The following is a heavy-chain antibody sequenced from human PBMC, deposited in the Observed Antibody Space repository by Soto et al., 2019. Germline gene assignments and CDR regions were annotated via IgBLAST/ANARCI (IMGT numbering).Heavy chain of an antibody. Sequence: VGSLRLSCAASGFTYSSYAMNWVRHSPGKGLEWVSAISGSADSTYYADSVKGRFTISRDNSKNTLYLQMNSLRAEDTAVYYCAKDRGGGFSGYDLGSFDYWGQGTLVTVSS. D-gene: IGHD5-12*01. CDR2: ISGSADST. V-gene: IGHV3-23*01. CDR1: GFTYSSYA. CDR3: AKDRGGGFSGYDLGSFDY. J-gene: IGHJ4*02.